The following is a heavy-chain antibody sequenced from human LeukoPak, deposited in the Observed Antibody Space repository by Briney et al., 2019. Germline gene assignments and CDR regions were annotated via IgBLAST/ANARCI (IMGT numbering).Heavy chain of an antibody. CDR3: ARDNRQQQLDFDY. D-gene: IGHD6-13*01. V-gene: IGHV4-38-2*02. CDR2: IYHSGTT. Sequence: SETLSLTCTVSGYSISSGYFWGWIRQPPGKGLEWIGGIYHSGTTYYNPSLKSRVTISVDTSKNQFSLKLSSVTAADTAVYYCARDNRQQQLDFDYWGQGTLVTVSS. J-gene: IGHJ4*02. CDR1: GYSISSGYF.